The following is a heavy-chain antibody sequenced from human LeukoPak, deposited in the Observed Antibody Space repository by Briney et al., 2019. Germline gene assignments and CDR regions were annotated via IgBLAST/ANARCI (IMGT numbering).Heavy chain of an antibody. Sequence: SETLSLTCTVPGGSISSSSYYWGWIRQPPGKGLEWIGSIYYSASTYYNPSLKSRVTISVDTSKNQFSLKLSSVTAADTAVYYCARERWYPINWGQGTLVTVSS. CDR2: IYYSAST. V-gene: IGHV4-39*01. J-gene: IGHJ4*02. CDR3: ARERWYPIN. CDR1: GGSISSSSYY. D-gene: IGHD5-24*01.